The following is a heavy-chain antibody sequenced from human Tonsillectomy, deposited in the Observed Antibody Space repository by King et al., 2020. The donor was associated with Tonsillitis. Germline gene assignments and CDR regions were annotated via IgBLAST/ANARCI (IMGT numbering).Heavy chain of an antibody. J-gene: IGHJ4*02. D-gene: IGHD6-6*01. Sequence: VQLVESGGGLVQPGGSLRLSCAASGFSFRSHWMSWVRQAPGKGLEWVANIKEDGSETYYVDSVKGRFTISRDNAENSLYLQMNSLRAEDTAVYYCARDRWSSSSRTFDYWGQGTLVAVSS. CDR2: IKEDGSET. CDR1: GFSFRSHW. CDR3: ARDRWSSSSRTFDY. V-gene: IGHV3-7*01.